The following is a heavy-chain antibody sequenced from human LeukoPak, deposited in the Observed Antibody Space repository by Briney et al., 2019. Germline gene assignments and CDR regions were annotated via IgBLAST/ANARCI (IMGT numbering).Heavy chain of an antibody. CDR1: GGTFSSYA. D-gene: IGHD1-1*01. CDR3: ARDRTGTTSRRWFDP. Sequence: PVKVSCKASGGTFSSYAISWVRQAPGQGLEWMGRIIPIFGTANYAQKFQGRVTITTDESTSTAYMELSSLRSEDTAVYYCARDRTGTTSRRWFDPWGQGTLVTVSS. CDR2: IIPIFGTA. V-gene: IGHV1-69*05. J-gene: IGHJ5*02.